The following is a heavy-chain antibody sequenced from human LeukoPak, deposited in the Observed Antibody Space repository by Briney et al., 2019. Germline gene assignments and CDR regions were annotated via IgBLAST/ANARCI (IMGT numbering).Heavy chain of an antibody. J-gene: IGHJ4*02. CDR2: INSDGGST. V-gene: IGHV3-74*01. CDR1: GFTFSSYW. D-gene: IGHD6-13*01. CDR3: ARAEGGSSWYYFDY. Sequence: PGGSLRLSCAASGFTFSSYWMLWVRQAPGKGLVWVSHINSDGGSTTYADSVKGRFTISRDNAKNTLYLQMSSLSAEDTALYYCARAEGGSSWYYFDYWGQETLVTVSS.